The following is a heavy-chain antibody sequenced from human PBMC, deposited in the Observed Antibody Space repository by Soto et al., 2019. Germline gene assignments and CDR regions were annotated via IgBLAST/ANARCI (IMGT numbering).Heavy chain of an antibody. D-gene: IGHD3-10*01. CDR3: ARGVTMVRGVIHTPYFDY. V-gene: IGHV4-31*03. J-gene: IGHJ4*02. Sequence: QVQLQESGPGLVKPSQTLSLTCTVSGGSISSGGYYWSWIRQHPGKGLEWIGYIYSSGRTYYNPSRKSRATISVDTSKNQFSLKLSSVPAADTAVYYCARGVTMVRGVIHTPYFDYWGQGTLGTGSS. CDR2: IYSSGRT. CDR1: GGSISSGGYY.